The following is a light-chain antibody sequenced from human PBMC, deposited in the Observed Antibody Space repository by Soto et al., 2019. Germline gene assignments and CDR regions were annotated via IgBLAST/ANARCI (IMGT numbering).Light chain of an antibody. Sequence: ILLTQSPSTLSLSPGDRATLTCRASQSIGDYLAWYQRKPGQAPKLLIYDASNMATGIPARFSGSGSGTDLTLTIRRLEPVDFEFYYRQQRFKLVTFGGGTEVEIK. J-gene: IGKJ4*01. V-gene: IGKV3-11*01. CDR3: QQRFKLVT. CDR2: DAS. CDR1: QSIGDY.